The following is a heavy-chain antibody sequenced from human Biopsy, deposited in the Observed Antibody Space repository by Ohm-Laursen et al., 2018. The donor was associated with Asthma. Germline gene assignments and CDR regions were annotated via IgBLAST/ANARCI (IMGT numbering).Heavy chain of an antibody. J-gene: IGHJ4*02. CDR2: FSFDGSYK. D-gene: IGHD1-26*01. Sequence: SLRLSCTASGFTFSTYALHWVRQAPGKGLEWVAVFSFDGSYKSYAASVKGRFTISRDNSKNTLYLEMNSLRVEDTAVYYCPKDVFPGWELRRGPDYWGQGTLVTVSS. CDR1: GFTFSTYA. V-gene: IGHV3-30-3*02. CDR3: PKDVFPGWELRRGPDY.